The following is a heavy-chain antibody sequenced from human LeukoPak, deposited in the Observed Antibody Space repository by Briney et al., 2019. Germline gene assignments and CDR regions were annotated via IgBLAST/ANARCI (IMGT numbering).Heavy chain of an antibody. D-gene: IGHD1-14*01. J-gene: IGHJ5*02. V-gene: IGHV4-61*02. CDR1: GGSISSSSYY. CDR2: IYTSGNT. CDR3: ARLNKPGWFDP. Sequence: SETLSLTCTVSGGSISSSSYYWNWIRQPAGKGLEWIGRIYTSGNTNYDPSLKSRVTISVDTSKNQFSLRLSSVTATDTAVYYCARLNKPGWFDPWGQGTLVTVSS.